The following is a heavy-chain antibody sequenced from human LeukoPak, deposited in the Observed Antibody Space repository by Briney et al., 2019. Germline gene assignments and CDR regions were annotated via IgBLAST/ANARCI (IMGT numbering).Heavy chain of an antibody. CDR3: AKEYYYGGWDYYYYGMDV. CDR1: GFTFSSYA. J-gene: IGHJ6*02. V-gene: IGHV3-23*01. Sequence: GGSLRLSCAASGFTFSSYAMSWVRQAPGKGLEWVSAISGSGGSTYYADSVKGRFTISRDNSKNTLYLQMNSLRAEDTAVYYCAKEYYYGGWDYYYYGMDVWGQGTTVTVSS. D-gene: IGHD2-21*01. CDR2: ISGSGGST.